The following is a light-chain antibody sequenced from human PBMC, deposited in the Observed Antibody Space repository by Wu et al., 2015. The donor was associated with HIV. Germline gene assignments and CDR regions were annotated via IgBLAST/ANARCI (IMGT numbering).Light chain of an antibody. CDR3: QHYDPSSPWT. CDR1: QSISVNY. V-gene: IGKV3-20*01. J-gene: IGKJ1*01. Sequence: EIVLTQSPGTLPLSPGERATLSSRASQSISVNYLAWYQQKPGRAPRLLIFGVSNRATGIPARFSGSGSGTDFTLTISRLEPEDFAVYYCQHYDPSSPWTFGPGTRVEIK. CDR2: GVS.